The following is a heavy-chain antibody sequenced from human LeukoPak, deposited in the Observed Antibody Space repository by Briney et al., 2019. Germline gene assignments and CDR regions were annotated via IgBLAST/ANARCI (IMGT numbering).Heavy chain of an antibody. D-gene: IGHD3-10*01. CDR3: ARLIGSGDYFYY. J-gene: IGHJ4*02. V-gene: IGHV4-39*01. CDR2: IYYSGST. CDR1: GGSISSGSYY. Sequence: SETLSLTCTLSGGSISSGSYYWGWIRQPPRKGLEWFGRIYYSGSTYYNPSLKRRVTISVDTSQHQFSLRVRVVTAAATAVYCCARLIGSGDYFYYWGQGNLVTVSS.